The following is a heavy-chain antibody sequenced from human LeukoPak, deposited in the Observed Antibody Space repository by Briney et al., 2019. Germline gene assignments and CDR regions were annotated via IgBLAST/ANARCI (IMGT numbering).Heavy chain of an antibody. D-gene: IGHD2-21*01. CDR2: IIPIFGTA. V-gene: IGHV1-69*05. J-gene: IGHJ6*02. CDR1: GGTFSSYA. CDR3: ARMGFFNSRDYYYYDMDV. Sequence: SVKVSCKASGGTFSSYAISWVRQAPGQGLEWMGGIIPIFGTANYAQKFQGRVTITTDESTSTAYMELSSLRSEDTAVYYCARMGFFNSRDYYYYDMDVWGQGTTVTVSS.